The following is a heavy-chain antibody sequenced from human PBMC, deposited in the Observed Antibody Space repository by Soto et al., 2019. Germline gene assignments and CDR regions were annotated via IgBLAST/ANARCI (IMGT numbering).Heavy chain of an antibody. V-gene: IGHV2-5*02. CDR2: IYWDDDK. CDR3: ARYCGGDCYSPRDYFDY. Sequence: QITLKESGPTLVKPTQTLTLTCTFSGFSLSTSGVGVGWIRQPPGKALEWLALIYWDDDKRYSPSLKSRLTITKDTSKNQVVLTMTNLEPVDTATYYCARYCGGDCYSPRDYFDYWGQGTLVTVSS. D-gene: IGHD2-21*02. CDR1: GFSLSTSGVG. J-gene: IGHJ4*02.